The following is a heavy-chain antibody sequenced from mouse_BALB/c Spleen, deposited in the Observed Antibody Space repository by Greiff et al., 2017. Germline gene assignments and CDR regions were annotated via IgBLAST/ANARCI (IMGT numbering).Heavy chain of an antibody. CDR3: AREGIYYDYFYAMDY. D-gene: IGHD2-4*01. CDR2: ISSGSSTI. V-gene: IGHV5-17*02. Sequence: EVQLVESGGGLVQPGGSRKLSCAASGFTFSSFGMHWVRQAPEKGLEWVAYISSGSSTIYYADTVKGRFTISRDNPKNTLFLQMTSLRSEDTAMYYCAREGIYYDYFYAMDYWGQGTSVTVSS. CDR1: GFTFSSFG. J-gene: IGHJ4*01.